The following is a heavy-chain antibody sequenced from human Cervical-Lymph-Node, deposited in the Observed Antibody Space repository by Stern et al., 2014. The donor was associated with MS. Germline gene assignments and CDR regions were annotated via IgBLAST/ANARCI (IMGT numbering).Heavy chain of an antibody. V-gene: IGHV3-48*01. CDR2: ISSVSKTI. CDR3: ASNWGSDAFDI. CDR1: GFTFSSSG. D-gene: IGHD7-27*01. J-gene: IGHJ3*02. Sequence: EVQLEESGGGLVQPGGSLRLSCAASGFTFSSSGMHWVRQAPGKGLEWVSYISSVSKTIYYADSVKGRFTISRDNAKNSLYLQMNSLRAGDAAVYYCASNWGSDAFDIWGQGTMVTVSS.